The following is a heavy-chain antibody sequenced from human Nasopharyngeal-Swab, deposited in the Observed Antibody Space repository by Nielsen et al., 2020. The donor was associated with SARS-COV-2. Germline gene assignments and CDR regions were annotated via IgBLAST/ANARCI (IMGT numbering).Heavy chain of an antibody. CDR3: AREGGDSYGSGGAFDI. CDR2: ISYDGSNK. CDR1: GFTFSTYP. J-gene: IGHJ3*02. V-gene: IGHV3-30-3*01. Sequence: GGSLRLSCAASGFTFSTYPMHWVRQAAGKGLEWVAVISYDGSNKYYADSVTGRFTISRDNSKNTLYLQMNRLRPEDTAVYYCAREGGDSYGSGGAFDIWGQGTMVTVSS. D-gene: IGHD5-18*01.